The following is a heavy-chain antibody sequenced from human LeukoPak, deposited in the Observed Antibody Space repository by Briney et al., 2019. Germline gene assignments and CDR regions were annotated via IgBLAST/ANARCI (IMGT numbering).Heavy chain of an antibody. CDR1: GYSLINHW. CDR3: ARQGSYDNSGYSFDY. J-gene: IGHJ4*02. CDR2: IYPGNADA. V-gene: IGHV5-51*01. Sequence: GESLKNSCKASGYSLINHWIGWVRQMPGKGLDWMGTIYPGNADATYSPSFQGQVTISADKSTTTVYLQWSSLKASDTAMYYCARQGSYDNSGYSFDYWGQGTLVTVSS. D-gene: IGHD3-22*01.